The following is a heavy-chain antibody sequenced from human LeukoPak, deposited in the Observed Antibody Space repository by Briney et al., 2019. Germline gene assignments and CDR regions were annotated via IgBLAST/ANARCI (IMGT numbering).Heavy chain of an antibody. Sequence: GGSLRLSCAASGFTFSSYDMHWLRQATGKGLEWVSAIGTAGDTYYPGSVKGRFTISRENAKNSLYLQMNSLRAGDTAVYYCARDRGDYGRGAFDIWGQGTMVTVSS. CDR1: GFTFSSYD. D-gene: IGHD2-21*02. V-gene: IGHV3-13*01. CDR2: IGTAGDT. J-gene: IGHJ3*02. CDR3: ARDRGDYGRGAFDI.